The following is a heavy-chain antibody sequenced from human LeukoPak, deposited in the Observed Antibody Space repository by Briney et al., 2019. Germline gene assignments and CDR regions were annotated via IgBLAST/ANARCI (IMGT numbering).Heavy chain of an antibody. CDR3: AKDPTPYCSSTSCYWEFDP. V-gene: IGHV3-23*01. D-gene: IGHD2-2*01. CDR1: GFTFSSYA. J-gene: IGHJ5*02. CDR2: ISGSGGST. Sequence: GGSLRLSCAASGFTFSSYAMTWVRQAPGKGLEWVSAISGSGGSTYYADSVKGRFTISRDNSKNTLYLQMNSLRAEDTAVYYCAKDPTPYCSSTSCYWEFDPWGQGTLVTVSS.